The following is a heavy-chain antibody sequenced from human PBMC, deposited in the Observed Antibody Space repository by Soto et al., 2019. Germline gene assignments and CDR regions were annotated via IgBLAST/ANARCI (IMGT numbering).Heavy chain of an antibody. CDR3: VTEGRVWYSRGFIDF. CDR1: WLSFRNYA. D-gene: IGHD6-19*01. Sequence: GSLRPSCPCPWLSFRNYALNRVLQAPGKWMEYVSVISGSDGSATYADSVQGPFTISRDNSNNTPYLQMNSLRAEDTAIYSCVTEGRVWYSRGFIDFWGRGTMVTVSS. J-gene: IGHJ3*01. V-gene: IGHV3-23*01. CDR2: ISGSDGSA.